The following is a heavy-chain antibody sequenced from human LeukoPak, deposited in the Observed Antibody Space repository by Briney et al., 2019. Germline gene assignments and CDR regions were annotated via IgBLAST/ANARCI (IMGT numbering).Heavy chain of an antibody. CDR3: ARWLDYYDSSGYYAFDY. J-gene: IGHJ4*02. V-gene: IGHV4-59*08. Sequence: SETLSLTCTVSGGSISSYYWSWIRQPPGKGLEWIGYIYYSGSTNYNPSLKSRVTISVDTSKNQSSLKLSSVTAADTAVYYCARWLDYYDSSGYYAFDYWGQGTLVTVSS. CDR1: GGSISSYY. CDR2: IYYSGST. D-gene: IGHD3-22*01.